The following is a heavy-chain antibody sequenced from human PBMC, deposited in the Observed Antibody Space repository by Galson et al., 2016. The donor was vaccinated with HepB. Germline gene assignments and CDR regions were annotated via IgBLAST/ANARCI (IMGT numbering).Heavy chain of an antibody. CDR1: GFSLSTSAMS. J-gene: IGHJ3*02. V-gene: IGHV2-70*10. D-gene: IGHD2-2*01. Sequence: PALVKPTQTLTLTCNLSGFSLSTSAMSVSWIRQPPGKALEWVARIDWDDDKYYSTSLKSRLTISKDTSNNQVVLTMTNMDSVDTSTYYFARPFCTSAGCYYDAFDIWGQGTMVTVSS. CDR3: ARPFCTSAGCYYDAFDI. CDR2: IDWDDDK.